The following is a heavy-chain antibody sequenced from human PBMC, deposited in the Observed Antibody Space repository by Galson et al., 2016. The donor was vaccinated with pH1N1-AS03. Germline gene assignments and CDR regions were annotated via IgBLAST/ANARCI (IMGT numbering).Heavy chain of an antibody. Sequence: SLRLSCAASGFTFSSYWMSWVRQAPGKGLEWVANIKVDGSEKYYVDSVKGRFIISRDNARSFLYLQMKSLRTEDTGLYFCAKGQHGYGGSGSIDMWGQGTMVIVSS. J-gene: IGHJ3*02. CDR1: GFTFSSYW. D-gene: IGHD3-10*01. CDR2: IKVDGSEK. CDR3: AKGQHGYGGSGSIDM. V-gene: IGHV3-7*03.